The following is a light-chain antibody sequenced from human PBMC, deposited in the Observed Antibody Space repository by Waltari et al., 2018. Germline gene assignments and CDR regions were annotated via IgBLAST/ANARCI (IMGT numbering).Light chain of an antibody. J-gene: IGLJ1*01. Sequence: QSALTQPASVSGSPGQSITISCTGTSSDVGGYHFFSWYQQHPDKAPKLIIYDVSERPSGVSNRFSGSKSVNTASLTISGLQAEDEADYYCISYTTISTWVFGTGTKVTVL. CDR1: SSDVGGYHF. CDR3: ISYTTISTWV. CDR2: DVS. V-gene: IGLV2-14*03.